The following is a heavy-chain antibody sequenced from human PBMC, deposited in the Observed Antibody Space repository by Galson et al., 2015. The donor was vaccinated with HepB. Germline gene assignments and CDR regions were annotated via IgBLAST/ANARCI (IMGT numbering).Heavy chain of an antibody. CDR2: INPNSGGT. J-gene: IGHJ4*02. D-gene: IGHD3-22*01. CDR3: ARGVRDSSGYYYGLWDFDY. CDR1: GYTFTGYY. Sequence: SVKVSCKASGYTFTGYYMHWVRQAPGQGLEWMGRINPNSGGTNYAQKFQGRVTMTRDTSISTAYMELSRLRSDDTAVYYCARGVRDSSGYYYGLWDFDYWGQGTLVTVSS. V-gene: IGHV1-2*06.